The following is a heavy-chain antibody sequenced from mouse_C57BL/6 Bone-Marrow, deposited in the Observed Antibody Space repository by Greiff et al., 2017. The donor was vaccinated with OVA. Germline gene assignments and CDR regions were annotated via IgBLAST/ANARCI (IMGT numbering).Heavy chain of an antibody. CDR2: INYDGSST. CDR3: ARGAYYCGSSPYYYAMDY. V-gene: IGHV5-16*01. Sequence: EVHLVESEGGLVQPGSSMKLSCTASGFTFSDYYMAWVRQVPEKGLEWVANINYDGSSTYYLDSLKSRFIISRDNAKNILYLQMSSLKSEDTATYYCARGAYYCGSSPYYYAMDYWGQGTSVTVSS. D-gene: IGHD1-1*01. CDR1: GFTFSDYY. J-gene: IGHJ4*01.